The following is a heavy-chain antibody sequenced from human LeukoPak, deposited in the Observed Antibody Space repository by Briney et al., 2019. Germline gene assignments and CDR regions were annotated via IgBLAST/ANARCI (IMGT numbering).Heavy chain of an antibody. V-gene: IGHV3-23*01. CDR1: GFTFSDYY. D-gene: IGHD3-3*01. J-gene: IGHJ6*02. CDR2: ISGSGGST. CDR3: AKGGNYDFWSGPSYYYYGMDV. Sequence: GGSLRLSCAASGFTFSDYYMSWIRQAPGKGLEWVSAISGSGGSTYYADSVKGRFTISRDNSKNTLYLQMNSLRAEDTAVYYCAKGGNYDFWSGPSYYYYGMDVWGQGTTVTVSS.